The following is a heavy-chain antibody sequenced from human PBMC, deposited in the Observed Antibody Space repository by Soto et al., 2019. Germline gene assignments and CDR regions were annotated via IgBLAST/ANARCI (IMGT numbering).Heavy chain of an antibody. CDR2: IYYSGST. D-gene: IGHD6-19*01. Sequence: QVQLQESGPGLVKPSQTLSLTCTVSGGAISSGGYYWSWIRQHPGNGLEWIGYIYYSGSTYYNPSLKSRVTISVDTSKNQFSLKLSSVTAADMAVYYCARDASIAVAGTFSYFDYWGQGTLVTVSS. V-gene: IGHV4-31*03. J-gene: IGHJ4*02. CDR3: ARDASIAVAGTFSYFDY. CDR1: GGAISSGGYY.